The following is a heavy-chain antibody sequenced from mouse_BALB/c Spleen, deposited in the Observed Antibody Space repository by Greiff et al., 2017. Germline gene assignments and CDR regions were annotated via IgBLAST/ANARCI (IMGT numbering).Heavy chain of an antibody. CDR1: GFNIKDYY. V-gene: IGHV14-1*02. D-gene: IGHD2-1*01. CDR3: ARDGNYLY. Sequence: EVQLQQSGAELVRPGALVKLSCKASGFNIKDYYMHWVKQRPEQGLEWIGWIDPENGNTIYDPKFQGKASITADTSSNTAYLQLSSLTSEDTAVYYCARDGNYLYWGQGTTLTVSS. J-gene: IGHJ2*01. CDR2: IDPENGNT.